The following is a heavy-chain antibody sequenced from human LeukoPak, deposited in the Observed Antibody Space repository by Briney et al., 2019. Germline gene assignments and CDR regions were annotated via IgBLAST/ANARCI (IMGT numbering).Heavy chain of an antibody. Sequence: SETLSLTCSVSGGSITKYYWSWIRQSPGKGLEWVGYIFCSGSTNQNPSLKSRVTISMDMSKNEVSLRMTSVTAADTAVYYCARDEMHYDISTGCSLGWFDPWGPGILVTVSS. J-gene: IGHJ5*02. CDR1: GGSITKYY. CDR2: IFCSGST. V-gene: IGHV4-59*01. D-gene: IGHD3-9*01. CDR3: ARDEMHYDISTGCSLGWFDP.